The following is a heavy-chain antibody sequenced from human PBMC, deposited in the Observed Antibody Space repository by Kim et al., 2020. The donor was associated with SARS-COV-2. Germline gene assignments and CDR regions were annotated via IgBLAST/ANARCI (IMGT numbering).Heavy chain of an antibody. D-gene: IGHD2-21*01. CDR3: ARDLEDRLSAFDI. Sequence: AQVLEGRVSMTRDTSTNTTFLDLRSLRSEDTAIYYCARDLEDRLSAFDIWGQGTMVTVSS. J-gene: IGHJ3*02. V-gene: IGHV1-46*04.